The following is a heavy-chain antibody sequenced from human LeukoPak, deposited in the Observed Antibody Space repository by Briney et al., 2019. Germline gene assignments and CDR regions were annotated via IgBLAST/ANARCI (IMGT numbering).Heavy chain of an antibody. J-gene: IGHJ6*03. Sequence: GGSLRLSCAASGFTFSSYSMNWVRQAPGKGLEWVSYISSSSSYIYYADSVKGRFTISRDNSKNTLYLQMNSLRAEDTAVYYCAKGGAGYSSSWSKYYYYYYYMDVWGKGTTVTISS. CDR3: AKGGAGYSSSWSKYYYYYYYMDV. D-gene: IGHD6-13*01. CDR1: GFTFSSYS. V-gene: IGHV3-21*05. CDR2: ISSSSSYI.